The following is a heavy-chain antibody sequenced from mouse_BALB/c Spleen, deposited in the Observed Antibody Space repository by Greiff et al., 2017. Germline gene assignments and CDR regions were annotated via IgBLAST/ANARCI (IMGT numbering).Heavy chain of an antibody. D-gene: IGHD5-1*01. CDR3: ARGGTYHYAMDY. CDR1: GFNIKDTY. Sequence: VQLKQSGAELVKPGASVKLSCTASGFNIKDTYMHWVKQRPEQGLEWIGRIDPANGNTKYDPKFQGKATITADTSSNTAYLQLSSLTSEDTAVYYCARGGTYHYAMDYWGQGTSVTVSS. V-gene: IGHV14-3*02. CDR2: IDPANGNT. J-gene: IGHJ4*01.